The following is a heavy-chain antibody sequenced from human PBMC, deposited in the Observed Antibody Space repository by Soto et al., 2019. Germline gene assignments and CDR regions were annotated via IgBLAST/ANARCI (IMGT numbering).Heavy chain of an antibody. CDR1: GFTFSSYW. CDR3: VRELGMRY. CDR2: IKQDGSQT. D-gene: IGHD7-27*01. Sequence: PGGSLRLSCAASGFTFSSYWMTWVRQAPGKGLEWVASIKQDGSQTSYVDSVKGRFTIARDNAESSLYLQLSSLRVDDSAMYYCVRELGMRYWGQGTLVTVSS. J-gene: IGHJ4*02. V-gene: IGHV3-7*03.